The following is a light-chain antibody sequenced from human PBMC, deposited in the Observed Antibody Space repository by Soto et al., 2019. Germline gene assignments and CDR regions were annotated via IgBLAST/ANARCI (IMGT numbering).Light chain of an antibody. V-gene: IGKV2D-29*01. CDR1: QSLLQSDGNTY. CDR2: AAS. Sequence: IVMTQTPLALSVTPGQPSSISCKSSQSLLQSDGNTYLYWFLQKPGQPPQLLIYAASNRFSGVPDRFSGSGSGTEFTLKISRVEAEDVGVYYCMQSIEPHRTFSQGTKVDIK. J-gene: IGKJ1*01. CDR3: MQSIEPHRT.